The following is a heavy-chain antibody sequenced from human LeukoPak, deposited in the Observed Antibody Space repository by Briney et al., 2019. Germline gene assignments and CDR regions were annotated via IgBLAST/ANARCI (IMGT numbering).Heavy chain of an antibody. J-gene: IGHJ3*02. CDR2: IYYSGST. D-gene: IGHD3-10*01. CDR1: GGSIIGDY. Sequence: PSETLSLTCTVSGGSIIGDYWSWIRQPPGKGLEWIGYIYYSGSTIYNPSLKSRLTMSVDTSKNQFSLKLNSVTAADTAVYYCASSVLLWFGESGAFDIWGQGTMVTVSS. V-gene: IGHV4-59*01. CDR3: ASSVLLWFGESGAFDI.